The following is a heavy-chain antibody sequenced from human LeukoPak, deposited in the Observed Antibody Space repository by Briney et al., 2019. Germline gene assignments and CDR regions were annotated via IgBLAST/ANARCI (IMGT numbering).Heavy chain of an antibody. CDR2: INHSGST. CDR3: ARSSGGITMNPDY. Sequence: SSETLSLTCAVYGGSFSGYYWSWIRQPPGKGLEWIGEINHSGSTNYNPSLKSRVTISVDTSKNQFSLKLSSVTAADTAVYYCARSSGGITMNPDYWGQGTLVTVSS. J-gene: IGHJ4*02. D-gene: IGHD3-22*01. V-gene: IGHV4-34*01. CDR1: GGSFSGYY.